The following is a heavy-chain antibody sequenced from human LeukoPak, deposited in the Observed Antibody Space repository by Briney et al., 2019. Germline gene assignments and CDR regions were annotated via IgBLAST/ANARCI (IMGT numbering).Heavy chain of an antibody. CDR1: GYSFTSYW. D-gene: IGHD3-22*01. Sequence: GESLKISCKGSGYSFTSYWIGWVRQMPGKGLEWMGIIYPGDSDTRYSPSFQGQVTISADKSISTAYLQWSSLKASDTAMYYCARQRFVYYYDSSGYSDYWGQGTLVTVSS. V-gene: IGHV5-51*01. CDR3: ARQRFVYYYDSSGYSDY. J-gene: IGHJ4*02. CDR2: IYPGDSDT.